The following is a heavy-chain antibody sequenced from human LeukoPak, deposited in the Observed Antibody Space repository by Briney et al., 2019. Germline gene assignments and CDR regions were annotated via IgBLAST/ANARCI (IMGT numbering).Heavy chain of an antibody. CDR1: GYTFTSYG. Sequence: GASVKVSCKASGYTFTSYGISWVRQAPGQGLEWMGWISAYNGNTNYAQKLQGRVPMTTDTSTSTAYMELRSLRSDDTAVYYCARDSSSSCWYTNFDYWGQGTLVTVSS. CDR3: ARDSSSSCWYTNFDY. D-gene: IGHD6-19*01. CDR2: ISAYNGNT. J-gene: IGHJ4*02. V-gene: IGHV1-18*01.